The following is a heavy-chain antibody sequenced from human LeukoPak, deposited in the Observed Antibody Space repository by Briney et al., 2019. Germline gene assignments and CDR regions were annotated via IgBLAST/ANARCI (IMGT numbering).Heavy chain of an antibody. V-gene: IGHV3-23*01. CDR1: GFAFSTYA. CDR3: AKQIYYTSRNQRETSDY. Sequence: PGGSLRLSCAASGFAFSTYAMSWVRQAPGKGLQWVSAISGGGTSTYYADSVRGRFTTSRDNSKNTLYLQMNSLRAEDTAVYYCAKQIYYTSRNQRETSDYWGQGTLVTVSS. J-gene: IGHJ4*02. D-gene: IGHD3-10*01. CDR2: ISGGGTST.